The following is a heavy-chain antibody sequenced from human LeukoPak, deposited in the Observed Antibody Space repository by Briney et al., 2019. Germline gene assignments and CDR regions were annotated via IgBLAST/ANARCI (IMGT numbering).Heavy chain of an antibody. CDR2: IIPIFGTA. J-gene: IGHJ4*02. D-gene: IGHD3-10*01. V-gene: IGHV1-69*05. CDR1: GGTFSSYA. Sequence: SVKVSCKASGGTFSSYAISWVRQAPGQGLEWMGRIIPIFGTANYAQKFQGRVTTTTDESTSTAYMELSSLRSEDTAVYYCAREIALYGSGSCSADYWGQGTLVTVSS. CDR3: AREIALYGSGSCSADY.